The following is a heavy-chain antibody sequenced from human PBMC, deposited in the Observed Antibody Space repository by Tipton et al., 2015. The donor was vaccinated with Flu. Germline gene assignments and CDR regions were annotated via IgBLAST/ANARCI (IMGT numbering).Heavy chain of an antibody. V-gene: IGHV3-53*01. Sequence: SLRLSCAASGFIVSSDYMSWVRQAPGKGLEWVSVIYSGDSTSYADSVRGRFTISRDNSKNTLYLQMNDLRVKDTAVYYCAKRYCSSTTCYTPDALAIWGQGTMVTVSS. CDR2: IYSGDST. CDR3: AKRYCSSTTCYTPDALAI. J-gene: IGHJ3*02. CDR1: GFIVSSDY. D-gene: IGHD2-2*02.